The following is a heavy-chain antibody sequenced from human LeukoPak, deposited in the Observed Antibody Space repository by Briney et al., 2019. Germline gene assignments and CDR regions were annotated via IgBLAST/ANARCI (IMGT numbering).Heavy chain of an antibody. CDR3: ARDPYSGNYGAYYYYYMDV. D-gene: IGHD1-26*01. CDR2: ISSSGSTI. J-gene: IGHJ6*03. Sequence: SGGSLRLSCAASGFTVSSNYMSWVRQAPGKGLEWVSYISSSGSTIYYADSVKGRFTISRDNAKNSLYLQMDSLRVEDTAEYYCARDPYSGNYGAYYYYYMDVWGKGTTVTVSS. CDR1: GFTVSSNY. V-gene: IGHV3-11*04.